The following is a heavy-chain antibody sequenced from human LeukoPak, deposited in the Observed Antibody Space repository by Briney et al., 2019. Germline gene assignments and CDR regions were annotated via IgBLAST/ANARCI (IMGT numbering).Heavy chain of an antibody. CDR1: GFTLSSAW. J-gene: IGHJ4*02. Sequence: PGESLRLSCAASGFTLSSAWMGWVRQAPGKGLEWIGRIKSKTDGGTTDYAAPVKGRFTISRDDSKNTLYLQLNSLKSDDTAEYYCTTDRGIAARPLFDFWGQGILVTVSS. CDR3: TTDRGIAARPLFDF. CDR2: IKSKTDGGTT. V-gene: IGHV3-15*01. D-gene: IGHD6-6*01.